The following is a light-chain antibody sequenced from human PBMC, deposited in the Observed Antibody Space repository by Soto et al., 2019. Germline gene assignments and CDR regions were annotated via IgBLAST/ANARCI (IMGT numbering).Light chain of an antibody. CDR3: SSCAGSNNPYV. V-gene: IGLV2-8*01. Sequence: QSVLNQPPYASGSPGQSVTISCTGTSSDVGGCKFVSWYQQYPGKAPKLIIYEVSKRPSGVPDRFSGFKSGNTASLTVSGLQAEDEADYYCSSCAGSNNPYVFGTGTKLTVL. J-gene: IGLJ1*01. CDR2: EVS. CDR1: SSDVGGCKF.